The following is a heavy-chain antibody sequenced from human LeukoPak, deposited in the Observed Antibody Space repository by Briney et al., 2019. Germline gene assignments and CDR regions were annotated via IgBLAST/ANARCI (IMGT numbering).Heavy chain of an antibody. CDR3: ARALIYYYYYMDV. CDR2: INPNSGGT. J-gene: IGHJ6*03. V-gene: IGHV1-2*02. CDR1: GYTFTGYY. Sequence: ASVKVSCKASGYTFTGYYVHWVRQAPGQGLEWMGWINPNSGGTNYAQKFQGRVTMTRDTSISTAYLELSRLRSDDTAVYYCARALIYYYYYMDVWGKGTTVTISS.